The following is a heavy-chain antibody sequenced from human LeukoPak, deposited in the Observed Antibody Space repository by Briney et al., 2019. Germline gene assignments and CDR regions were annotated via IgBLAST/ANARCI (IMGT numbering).Heavy chain of an antibody. CDR1: GYTFTGYY. D-gene: IGHD6-19*01. J-gene: IGHJ4*02. Sequence: ASVKVSCKASGYTFTGYYIHWVRQAPGQGLEWMGRINPNSGGTSSARKFQGRVTVTRDTSISTVYMELSRLTSDDTAMYYCARSPSGWYGDYWGQGTLVTVSS. CDR2: INPNSGGT. V-gene: IGHV1-2*06. CDR3: ARSPSGWYGDY.